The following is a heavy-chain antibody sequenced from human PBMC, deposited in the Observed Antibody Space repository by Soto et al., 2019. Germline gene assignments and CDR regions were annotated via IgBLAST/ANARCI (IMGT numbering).Heavy chain of an antibody. CDR1: GGSINNYY. Sequence: QVQLQESGPGLVKPSETLSLTCTVSGGSINNYYWSWIRQPPGKGLEWIGYIYYLGNTSYNHSLKSRVTLFVDTSRNQFSLELRSATDADTAVYYCTRPDAVPVIRHGMAVWGQGTTVTVSS. V-gene: IGHV4-59*01. CDR2: IYYLGNT. CDR3: TRPDAVPVIRHGMAV. J-gene: IGHJ6*02.